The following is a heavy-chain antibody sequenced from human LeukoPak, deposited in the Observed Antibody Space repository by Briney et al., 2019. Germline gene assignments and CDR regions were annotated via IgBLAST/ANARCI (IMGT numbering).Heavy chain of an antibody. J-gene: IGHJ4*02. CDR3: ARAPTAYCLSTSCQPYFDY. CDR2: IYTGGSI. D-gene: IGHD2-2*01. V-gene: IGHV4-4*07. CDR1: GVSFSTYF. Sequence: SETLSLTCTVSGVSFSTYFWSWIRQPAGKGLEWIGRIYTGGSINYNPSLTSRVTMSIHTSKNQFSLKLSSVTAADTAVYYCARAPTAYCLSTSCQPYFDYWGQGTLVTVSS.